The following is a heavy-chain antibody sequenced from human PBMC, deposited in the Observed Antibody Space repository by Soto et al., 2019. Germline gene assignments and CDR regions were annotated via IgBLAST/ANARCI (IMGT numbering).Heavy chain of an antibody. CDR1: GGTFSSYA. CDR2: IIPIFGTA. J-gene: IGHJ6*02. CDR3: ASGIIRGYYYYYGMDV. Sequence: ASVKVSCKASGGTFSSYAISWVRQAPGQGLEWMGGIIPIFGTANYAQKFQGRVTITADKSTSTAYMELSSLRSEDTAVYYCASGIIRGYYYYYGMDVWGQGTTVTVSS. V-gene: IGHV1-69*06. D-gene: IGHD3-3*01.